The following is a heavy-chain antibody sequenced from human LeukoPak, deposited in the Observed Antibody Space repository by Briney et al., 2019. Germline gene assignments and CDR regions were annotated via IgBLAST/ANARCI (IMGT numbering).Heavy chain of an antibody. CDR2: IYYSGST. J-gene: IGHJ5*02. D-gene: IGHD6-13*01. Sequence: SETLSLTCTVSGGSISSSSYYWGWIRQPPGKGLEWIGSIYYSGSTNYNPSLKSRVTISVDTSKNQFSLKLSSVTAADTGVYYCARGYSNWYPRGNRFDPWGQGTLVTVSS. CDR1: GGSISSSSYY. V-gene: IGHV4-39*07. CDR3: ARGYSNWYPRGNRFDP.